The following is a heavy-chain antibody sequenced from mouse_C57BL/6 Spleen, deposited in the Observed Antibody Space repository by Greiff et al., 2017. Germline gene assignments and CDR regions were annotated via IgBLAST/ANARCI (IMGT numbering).Heavy chain of an antibody. CDR2: INYDGSST. V-gene: IGHV5-16*01. CDR1: GFTFSDYY. D-gene: IGHD1-1*01. CDR3: ARDMDYYGSFDY. Sequence: EVQVVESEGGLVQPGSSMKLSCTASGFTFSDYYMAWVRQVPEKGLEWVANINYDGSSTYYLDSLKSRFIISRDNANNILYLQMSSLKSEDTATYYCARDMDYYGSFDYWGQGTTLTGSS. J-gene: IGHJ2*01.